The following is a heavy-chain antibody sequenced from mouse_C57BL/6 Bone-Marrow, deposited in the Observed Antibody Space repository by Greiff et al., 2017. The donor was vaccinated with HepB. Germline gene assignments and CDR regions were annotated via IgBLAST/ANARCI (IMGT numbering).Heavy chain of an antibody. J-gene: IGHJ2*01. Sequence: VQLQQSGAELVMPGASVKLSCKASGYTFTSYWMHWVKQRPGQGLEWIGEIDPSDSYTNYNQKFKGKSTLTVDKSSSTAYMQRSSLTSEDSAVYYCARGGIYYGSFDYWGQGTTLTVSS. CDR3: ARGGIYYGSFDY. V-gene: IGHV1-69*01. D-gene: IGHD1-1*01. CDR2: IDPSDSYT. CDR1: GYTFTSYW.